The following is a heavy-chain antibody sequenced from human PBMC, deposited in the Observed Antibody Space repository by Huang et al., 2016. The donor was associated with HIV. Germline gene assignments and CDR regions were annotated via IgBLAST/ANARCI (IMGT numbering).Heavy chain of an antibody. CDR1: GGSVSGHY. V-gene: IGHV4-34*01. J-gene: IGHJ2*01. D-gene: IGHD6-13*01. CDR3: ARASWYEPRSWYFGL. Sequence: QVQLQQWGAGLLKPSETLSLTCAVYGGSVSGHYWIWIRQPPGKGLEWIAEINDDGYTNYNPALKSRVTISVHTSRNQFSLKLNSVTAADAAVYYCARASWYEPRSWYFGLWGRGTLVTVSS. CDR2: INDDGYT.